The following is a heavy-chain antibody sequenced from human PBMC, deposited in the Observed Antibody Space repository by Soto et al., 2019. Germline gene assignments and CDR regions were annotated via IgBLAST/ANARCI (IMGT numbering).Heavy chain of an antibody. CDR1: GFTFSSYG. J-gene: IGHJ6*03. CDR3: ASVRTASSDYYCYYMDV. D-gene: IGHD2-8*02. Sequence: GGSVRLSCAASGFTFSSYGMHWVRQAPGKGLEWVAVIWDDGSNKYYADSVKGRFTISRDNSKNTLYLQMNSLRAEDTAVSYCASVRTASSDYYCYYMDVWGKGTTVSVSS. CDR2: IWDDGSNK. V-gene: IGHV3-33*01.